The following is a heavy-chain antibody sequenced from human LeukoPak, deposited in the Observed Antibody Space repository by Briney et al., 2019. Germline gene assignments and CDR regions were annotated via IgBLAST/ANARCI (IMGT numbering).Heavy chain of an antibody. CDR3: ARELNSGSYQGYFDY. Sequence: GGSLRLSCAASGFTFSSHWMNWVRQAPGKGLEWVAVISYDGSNKYYADSVKGRLTISRDNSKNTLYLQMNSLRAEDTAVYYCARELNSGSYQGYFDYWGQGTLVTVSS. J-gene: IGHJ4*02. D-gene: IGHD1-26*01. CDR2: ISYDGSNK. CDR1: GFTFSSHW. V-gene: IGHV3-30-3*01.